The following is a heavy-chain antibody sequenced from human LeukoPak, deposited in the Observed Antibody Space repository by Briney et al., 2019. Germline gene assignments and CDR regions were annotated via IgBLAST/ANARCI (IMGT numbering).Heavy chain of an antibody. D-gene: IGHD3-22*01. CDR2: IYHSGST. Sequence: SETLSLTCAVSDGSISSGGYSWSWIRQPPGKGLEWIGYIYHSGSTYYNPSLKSRVTISVDRSKNQFSLKLSSVTAADTAVYYCARAADSSGYYYNYWGQGTLVTVSS. J-gene: IGHJ4*02. V-gene: IGHV4-30-2*01. CDR3: ARAADSSGYYYNY. CDR1: DGSISSGGYS.